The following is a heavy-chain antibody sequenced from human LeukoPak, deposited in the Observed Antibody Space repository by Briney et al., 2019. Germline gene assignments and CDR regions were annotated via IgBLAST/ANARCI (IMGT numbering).Heavy chain of an antibody. J-gene: IGHJ4*02. CDR2: ISADAGST. CDR3: TKGSGFSYGSSRFDS. CDR1: GFSFGNYA. Sequence: GGSLRLSCAASGFSFGNYAMKWVRQAPGKGLEWVSSISADAGSTYYADSVRGRFTISRDNSKNTLNLQMNSLRAEGTAIYYCTKGSGFSYGSSRFDSWGQGTLVTVSS. V-gene: IGHV3-23*01. D-gene: IGHD5-18*01.